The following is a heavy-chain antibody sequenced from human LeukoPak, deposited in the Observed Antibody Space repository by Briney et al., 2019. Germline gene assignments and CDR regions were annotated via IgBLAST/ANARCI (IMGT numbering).Heavy chain of an antibody. CDR3: ARVTLAGTPDYFDY. J-gene: IGHJ4*02. D-gene: IGHD6-13*01. V-gene: IGHV4-39*01. CDR2: IYYSGST. Sequence: SETLSLTCTASGGSISSSSYYWGWIRQPPGKGLEWLGSIYYSGSTYYNPSLKSRVTISVDTSKNQFSLKLSSVTAADTAVYYCARVTLAGTPDYFDYWGQGTLVTVPS. CDR1: GGSISSSSYY.